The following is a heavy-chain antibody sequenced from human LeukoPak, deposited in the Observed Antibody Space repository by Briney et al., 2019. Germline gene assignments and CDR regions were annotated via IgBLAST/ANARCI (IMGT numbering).Heavy chain of an antibody. CDR1: GFTFSGSA. V-gene: IGHV3-23*01. D-gene: IGHD1-14*01. J-gene: IGHJ4*02. Sequence: GGSLRLSCAASGFTFSGSAMSWVRQAPGKGLEWVSVISIGGDYTYYADSVKGRFTISRDNSENTLSLQMSNLRAEDTAIYYCAKLHAATITADFDNWGQGTLVTVSS. CDR3: AKLHAATITADFDN. CDR2: ISIGGDYT.